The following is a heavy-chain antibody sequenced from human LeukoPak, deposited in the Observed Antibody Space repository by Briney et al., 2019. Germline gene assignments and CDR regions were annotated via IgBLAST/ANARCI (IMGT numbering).Heavy chain of an antibody. CDR2: ISWNSGSI. J-gene: IGHJ5*02. CDR3: AKGLGIAAAGSIVGDNWFDP. Sequence: PGRSLRLSCAASGFTFDDYAMHWVRQAPGKGLEWVSGISWNSGSIGYADSVKGRFTISRDNAKNSLYLQMNSLRAEDTALYYCAKGLGIAAAGSIVGDNWFDPWGQGTLVTVSS. D-gene: IGHD6-13*01. V-gene: IGHV3-9*01. CDR1: GFTFDDYA.